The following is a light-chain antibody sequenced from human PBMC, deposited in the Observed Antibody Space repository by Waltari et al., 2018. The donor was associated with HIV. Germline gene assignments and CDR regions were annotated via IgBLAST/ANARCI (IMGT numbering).Light chain of an antibody. CDR3: SSYAPTNNFYVL. J-gene: IGLJ2*01. CDR2: EVT. Sequence: QSALTQPPSASGSPGQPVTISCTGTSSDLGGYNYVSWYQQHPGKAPKLIMTEVTKRPSGVPDRFSGSKSGNTASLTVSGLQAEDEAHYYCSSYAPTNNFYVLFGGGTTLTVL. CDR1: SSDLGGYNY. V-gene: IGLV2-8*01.